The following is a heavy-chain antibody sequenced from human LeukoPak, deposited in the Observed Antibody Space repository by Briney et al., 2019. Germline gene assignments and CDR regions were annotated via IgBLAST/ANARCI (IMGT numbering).Heavy chain of an antibody. CDR2: IYWDDDK. J-gene: IGHJ4*02. D-gene: IGHD2-15*01. V-gene: IGHV2-5*02. CDR3: AHRPGGGSLFDY. Sequence: SGPTLVNPTQTLTLTCTFSGFSLSTSGLGVGWIRQPPGKALEWLALIYWDDDKRYSPSLQSRLTITKDTSKNQVVLTMTNMDPVDTATYYCAHRPGGGSLFDYWGQGTLVTVSS. CDR1: GFSLSTSGLG.